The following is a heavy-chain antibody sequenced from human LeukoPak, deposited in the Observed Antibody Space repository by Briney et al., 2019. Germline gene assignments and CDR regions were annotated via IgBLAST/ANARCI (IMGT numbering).Heavy chain of an antibody. D-gene: IGHD3-10*01. CDR1: GFSLSSSGAG. CDR3: EHSAMVREMDYGMDV. J-gene: IGHJ6*04. V-gene: IGHV2-5*02. Sequence: SGPTLVNPTQTLTLTCTFSGFSLSSSGAGENLIRQPPGQALECLAHIYWDDDKRYSPSLSSRLTITKDTAKTQMVLTMTNMDPVDTATNSCEHSAMVREMDYGMDVWGKGTTVTVSS. CDR2: IYWDDDK.